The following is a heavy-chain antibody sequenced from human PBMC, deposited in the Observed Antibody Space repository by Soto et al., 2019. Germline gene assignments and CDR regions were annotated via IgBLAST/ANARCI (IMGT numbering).Heavy chain of an antibody. J-gene: IGHJ4*02. CDR1: GGSISTSAYY. V-gene: IGHV4-39*01. D-gene: IGHD3-10*01. CDR3: ARRRGTGLDY. Sequence: SETLSLTCTVSGGSISTSAYYWDWVRQPPGKGLEWIGSVYYSGSTFYSPSLKSRVSIAIDTSKNQFFLRLNSVTAAETAVYYCARRRGTGLDYWGQGTRVTVSS. CDR2: VYYSGST.